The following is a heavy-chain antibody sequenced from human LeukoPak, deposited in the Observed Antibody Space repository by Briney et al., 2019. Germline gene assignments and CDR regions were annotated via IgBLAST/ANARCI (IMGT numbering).Heavy chain of an antibody. CDR3: AKVVWGGIVVVPFDY. CDR2: ISGSGGST. CDR1: GFTFSSYA. J-gene: IGHJ4*02. D-gene: IGHD3-22*01. V-gene: IGHV3-23*01. Sequence: GGSLRLSCAASGFTFSSYAICWVRQAPAKGLEWVSGISGSGGSTYYADSVKGRFTISRDNSKNKLYLQMNSLSAEDTAVYYCAKVVWGGIVVVPFDYWGQGTLVTVSS.